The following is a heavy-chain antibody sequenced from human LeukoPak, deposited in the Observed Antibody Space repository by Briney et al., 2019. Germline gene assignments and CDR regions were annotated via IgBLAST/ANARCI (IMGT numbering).Heavy chain of an antibody. CDR2: IWYDGSNK. V-gene: IGHV3-33*01. CDR1: GFTFSRYG. CDR3: ARELPPLEKYYFDY. J-gene: IGHJ4*02. Sequence: PGGSLRLSCAASGFTFSRYGMHWVRQAPGKGLQWVAVIWYDGSNKYYADSVKGRFTISRDNSKNTLSLQMNSLRAEDTAVYYCARELPPLEKYYFDYWGQGTLVTVSS. D-gene: IGHD3-3*01.